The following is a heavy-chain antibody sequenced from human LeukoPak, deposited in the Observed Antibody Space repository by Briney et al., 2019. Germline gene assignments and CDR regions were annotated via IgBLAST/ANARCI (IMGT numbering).Heavy chain of an antibody. CDR2: IIPIFGTA. Sequence: RASVKVSCKASGGAFSSYAISWVRQAPGQGLEWMGGIIPIFGTANYAQKFQGRVTITTDESTSTAYMELSSLRSEDTAVYYCARGPVGATNGAFDYWGQGTLVTVSS. J-gene: IGHJ4*02. CDR1: GGAFSSYA. CDR3: ARGPVGATNGAFDY. V-gene: IGHV1-69*05. D-gene: IGHD1-26*01.